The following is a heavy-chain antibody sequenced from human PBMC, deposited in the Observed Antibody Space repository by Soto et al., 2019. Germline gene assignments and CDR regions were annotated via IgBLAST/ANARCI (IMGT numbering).Heavy chain of an antibody. CDR2: MFYSGSS. V-gene: IGHV4-39*07. CDR1: GGSXSSNTHY. D-gene: IGHD3-10*01. CDR3: ARAPRGNYGYPSYFDY. Sequence: SETLPLTCTVSGGSXSSNTHYWAWIRQPPGKGLEWIGSMFYSGSSYSNPSLKSRVTISVDSSKNQFSLKLSSVTAADTAVYYCARAPRGNYGYPSYFDYWGQGTLVTVSS. J-gene: IGHJ4*02.